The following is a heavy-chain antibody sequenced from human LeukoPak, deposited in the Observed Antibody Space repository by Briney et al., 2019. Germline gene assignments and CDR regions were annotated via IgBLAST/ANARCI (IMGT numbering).Heavy chain of an antibody. CDR2: IYYSGST. V-gene: IGHV4-39*07. Sequence: WIRQPPGKGLEWIGRIYYSGSTYYNPSLKSRVTISVDTSKNQFSLKLSSVTAADTAVYYCARVVVVAASQLRFDPWGQGTLVTVSS. J-gene: IGHJ5*02. CDR3: ARVVVVAASQLRFDP. D-gene: IGHD2-15*01.